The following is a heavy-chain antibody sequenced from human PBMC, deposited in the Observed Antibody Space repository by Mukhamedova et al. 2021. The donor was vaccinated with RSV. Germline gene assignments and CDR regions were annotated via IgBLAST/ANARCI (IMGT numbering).Heavy chain of an antibody. CDR1: TFSSYG. Sequence: TFSSYGMSWVRQAPGKGLEWVANIKEHGSEKYYVDSVKGRFTISRDNAKNSLYLQMNSLRAEDTAVDYCATNGSIAARPAVFDYW. D-gene: IGHD6-6*01. CDR2: IKEHGSEK. J-gene: IGHJ4*01. CDR3: ATNGSIAARPAVFDY. V-gene: IGHV3-7*01.